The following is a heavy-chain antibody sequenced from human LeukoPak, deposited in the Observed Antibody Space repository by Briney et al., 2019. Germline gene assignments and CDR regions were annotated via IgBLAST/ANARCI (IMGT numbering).Heavy chain of an antibody. CDR3: AKDHLAVAGTAMRFEY. CDR2: ITWNSDTI. J-gene: IGHJ4*02. V-gene: IGHV3-9*01. D-gene: IGHD6-19*01. CDR1: GFTFDDYA. Sequence: SLRLSCAASGFTFDDYAMHWVRQAPGKGLEWVSGITWNSDTIGYADSVKGRFTISRDNAKNSLYLQMNSLRADDTALYYCAKDHLAVAGTAMRFEYWGQGTLVTVSS.